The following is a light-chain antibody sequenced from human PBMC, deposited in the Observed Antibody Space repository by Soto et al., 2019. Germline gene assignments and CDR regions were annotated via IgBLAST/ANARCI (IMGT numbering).Light chain of an antibody. V-gene: IGLV3-21*02. CDR1: DIESKS. CDR2: DDS. Sequence: YVVTQVPSVPVAPGQTATITCGGNDIESKSVHWYQKRPGQAPVLVVYDDSDRPSGIPERFSGSNSGSTATLTISRVEAGDEADYYCQVWDRNFRHRVFGGGTKLTVL. J-gene: IGLJ2*01. CDR3: QVWDRNFRHRV.